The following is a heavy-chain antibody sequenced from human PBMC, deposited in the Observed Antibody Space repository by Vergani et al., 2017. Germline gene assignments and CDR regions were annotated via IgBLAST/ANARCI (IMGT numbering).Heavy chain of an antibody. CDR1: GFTFSDYY. CDR2: ISSSSSYT. Sequence: VQLVESGGGLVKPGGSLRLSCAASGFTFSDYYMSWIRQAPGKGLEWVSYISSSSSYTNYADSVKGRFTISRDNAKNSLYLQMNSLRAEDTAVYDCARGGRYGRTNDYWGQGTLVTVSS. CDR3: ARGGRYGRTNDY. D-gene: IGHD3-16*01. J-gene: IGHJ4*02. V-gene: IGHV3-11*06.